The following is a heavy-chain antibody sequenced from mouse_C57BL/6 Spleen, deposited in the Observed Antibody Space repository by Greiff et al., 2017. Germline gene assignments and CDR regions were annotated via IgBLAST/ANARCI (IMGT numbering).Heavy chain of an antibody. J-gene: IGHJ2*01. CDR3: ARDRSSSHYFDY. CDR1: GYTFTSYW. Sequence: VQLKQPGAELVMPGASVKLSCKASGYTFTSYWMHWVKQRPGQGLEWIGEIDPSYSYTNYNQKFKGKSTLTVDKSSSTAYMQLSSLTSEDSAVYYCARDRSSSHYFDYWGQGTTLTVSS. D-gene: IGHD1-1*01. V-gene: IGHV1-69*01. CDR2: IDPSYSYT.